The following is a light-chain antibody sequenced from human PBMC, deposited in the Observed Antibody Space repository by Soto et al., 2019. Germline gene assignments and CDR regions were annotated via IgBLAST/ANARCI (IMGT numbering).Light chain of an antibody. CDR3: QQSYIIPWT. V-gene: IGKV1-39*01. Sequence: DIQMTQSPSSLSASVGDRVTITCRASQSISSYLNWYQQKPGKAPKLLIYAASSVQSGVPSRFSGSGSGTDFTLTISSLQPEDCATYYCQQSYIIPWTFGQGTKVEIK. J-gene: IGKJ1*01. CDR1: QSISSY. CDR2: AAS.